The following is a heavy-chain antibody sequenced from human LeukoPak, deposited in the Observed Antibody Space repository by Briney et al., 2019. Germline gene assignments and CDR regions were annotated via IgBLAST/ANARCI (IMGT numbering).Heavy chain of an antibody. D-gene: IGHD6-19*01. CDR2: ISRSGSTI. CDR1: GFTFSDYY. Sequence: GWSLRLSCVASGFTFSDYYMCWIRQAPGEGLEWVSYISRSGSTIYYADSVKGRFTISRDNAKNSLYLQMNSLRAEDTAVYYCARDSPQTGWLVLASLYYMDVWGKGTTVTVSS. J-gene: IGHJ6*03. CDR3: ARDSPQTGWLVLASLYYMDV. V-gene: IGHV3-11*01.